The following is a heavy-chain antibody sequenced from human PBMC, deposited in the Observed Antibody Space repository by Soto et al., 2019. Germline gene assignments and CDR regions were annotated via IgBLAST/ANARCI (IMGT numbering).Heavy chain of an antibody. CDR1: GGPISSSSYY. D-gene: IGHD3-16*01. Sequence: SETLSLTCTVSGGPISSSSYYWGWIRQPPGKGLEWIGSIYYSGSTYYNPSLKSRVTISVDTSKNQFSLKLSSVTAADTAVYDWARHGGRQGYFDDWGKGTLVTVAS. CDR3: ARHGGRQGYFDD. V-gene: IGHV4-39*01. CDR2: IYYSGST. J-gene: IGHJ4*02.